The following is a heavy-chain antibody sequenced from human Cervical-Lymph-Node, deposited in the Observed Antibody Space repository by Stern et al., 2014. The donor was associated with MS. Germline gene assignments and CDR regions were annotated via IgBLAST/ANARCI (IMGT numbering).Heavy chain of an antibody. CDR1: GFSLSTYA. J-gene: IGHJ5*02. CDR3: AGLRFGVLFRGFDP. D-gene: IGHD3-10*01. CDR2: IWFDGSNE. V-gene: IGHV3-33*08. Sequence: DQLVESGGGVVQPGRSLRLSCAASGFSLSTYAMHWVRQAPGKGLEWVAGIWFDGSNEEYVDAVKGRFTISRDTSKNMLYLLMNSPRVEDTAIYYCAGLRFGVLFRGFDPWGQGTLVTVSS.